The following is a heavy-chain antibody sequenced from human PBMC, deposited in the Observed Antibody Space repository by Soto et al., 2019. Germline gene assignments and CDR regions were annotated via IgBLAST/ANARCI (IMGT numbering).Heavy chain of an antibody. J-gene: IGHJ6*02. Sequence: GSLRLSCAASGFTFSSFHMNWVRQAPGRGLEWVAYITSSSDTIYYSDSVKGQFTISRDNGKNSLFLQMNSLRVEDTAVYYCARVVVVIPPGYYYAMDVWGRGTTVTVAS. CDR3: ARVVVVIPPGYYYAMDV. D-gene: IGHD3-22*01. V-gene: IGHV3-48*01. CDR2: ITSSSDTI. CDR1: GFTFSSFH.